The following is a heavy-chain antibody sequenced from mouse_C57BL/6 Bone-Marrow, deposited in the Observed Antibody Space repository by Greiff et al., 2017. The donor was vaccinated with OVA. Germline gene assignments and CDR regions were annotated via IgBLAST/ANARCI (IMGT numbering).Heavy chain of an antibody. CDR3: AIETGTRAMDY. Sequence: SGAELVRPGSSVKMSCKTSGYTFTSYGINWVKQRPGQGLEWIGYIYIGNGYTEDNEKFKGKATLTSDKSYSTAYMQFSSLTSEDSAIYYCAIETGTRAMDYWGQGTSVTVSS. D-gene: IGHD4-1*01. J-gene: IGHJ4*01. CDR1: GYTFTSYG. V-gene: IGHV1-58*01. CDR2: IYIGNGYT.